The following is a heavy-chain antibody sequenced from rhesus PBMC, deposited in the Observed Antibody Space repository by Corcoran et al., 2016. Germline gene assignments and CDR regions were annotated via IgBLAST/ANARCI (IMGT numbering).Heavy chain of an antibody. Sequence: QVQLKESGPGLVKPSETLSLTCTVSGDSIISGYAWSWIRQPPGKGLEWIGYIGGYYHPSLKSRVTIPKDTSKNQFTLNLTSVTAADTAVYYCASGLNYGAPNFGLDSWGQGVVVTVSS. D-gene: IGHD1-26*01. CDR1: GDSIISGYA. J-gene: IGHJ6*01. CDR2: IGG. V-gene: IGHV4-127*01. CDR3: ASGLNYGAPNFGLDS.